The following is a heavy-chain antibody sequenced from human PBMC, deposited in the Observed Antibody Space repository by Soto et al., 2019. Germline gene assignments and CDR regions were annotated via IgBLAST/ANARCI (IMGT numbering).Heavy chain of an antibody. D-gene: IGHD6-19*01. V-gene: IGHV3-23*01. J-gene: IGHJ4*02. CDR2: ISGSGGST. Sequence: PGGSLRLSCAASGFTFSSYAMSWVRQAPGEGLEWVSAISGSGGSTRYADSVKGRFTISRDNSKNTLYLQMNSLRVGDTAVYYCAKLFPLWLGQNGIGDYWGQGALVTVSS. CDR3: AKLFPLWLGQNGIGDY. CDR1: GFTFSSYA.